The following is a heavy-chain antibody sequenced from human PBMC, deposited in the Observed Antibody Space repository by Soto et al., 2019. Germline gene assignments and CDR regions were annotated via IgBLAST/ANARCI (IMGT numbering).Heavy chain of an antibody. Sequence: GGSLRLSCAASGFTFSSYGMHWVRQAPGKGLEWVAVISYDGSNKYYADSVKGRFTISRDNSKNTLYLQMNSLRAEDTAVYYCAKDQDIVVVVAATAFDYWGQGTLVTVSS. V-gene: IGHV3-30*18. J-gene: IGHJ4*02. CDR2: ISYDGSNK. D-gene: IGHD2-15*01. CDR3: AKDQDIVVVVAATAFDY. CDR1: GFTFSSYG.